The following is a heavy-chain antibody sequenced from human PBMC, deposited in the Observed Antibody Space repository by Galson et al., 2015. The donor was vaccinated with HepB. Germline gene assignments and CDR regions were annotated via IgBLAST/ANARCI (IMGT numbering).Heavy chain of an antibody. D-gene: IGHD5-24*01. CDR2: ISDSANTI. Sequence: SLRLSCAASGFSFSDYYMIWIRQTPGKGLEWVSYISDSANTIYYADSVKGRFTISRDNAKNSLYLQMNSLRAEDTAVYYCARVPFGEMATMEVNYFDYWGQGTLVTVSS. V-gene: IGHV3-11*01. CDR1: GFSFSDYY. CDR3: ARVPFGEMATMEVNYFDY. J-gene: IGHJ4*02.